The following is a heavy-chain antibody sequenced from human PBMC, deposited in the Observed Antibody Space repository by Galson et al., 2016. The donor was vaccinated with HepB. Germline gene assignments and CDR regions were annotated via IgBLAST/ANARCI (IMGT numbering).Heavy chain of an antibody. J-gene: IGHJ2*01. V-gene: IGHV3-30-3*01. Sequence: SLRLSCAASGFTFSSYAMHWVRQAPGKGLEWVAVISYDGSNKNYADSVKGRFTISRDNSKNTLHLQMNSLRAEDTAVYYCARPPEGDRRYFDLWGRGTLVTVSS. CDR3: ARPPEGDRRYFDL. CDR2: ISYDGSNK. CDR1: GFTFSSYA. D-gene: IGHD3-16*01.